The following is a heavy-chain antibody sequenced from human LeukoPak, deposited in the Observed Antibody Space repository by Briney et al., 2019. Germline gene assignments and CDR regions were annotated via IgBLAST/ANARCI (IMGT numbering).Heavy chain of an antibody. V-gene: IGHV3-20*04. CDR1: GFTFDDYG. CDR2: INWNGGST. Sequence: GGSLRLSCAASGFTFDDYGMSWVRQAPGKGLEWVSGINWNGGSTVYADSVKGRFTISRDNAKNSLYLQMNSLRAEDTALYYCAREPYCSSTSCYPKGYYYYYMDVWGKGTTVTVSS. CDR3: AREPYCSSTSCYPKGYYYYYMDV. J-gene: IGHJ6*03. D-gene: IGHD2-2*01.